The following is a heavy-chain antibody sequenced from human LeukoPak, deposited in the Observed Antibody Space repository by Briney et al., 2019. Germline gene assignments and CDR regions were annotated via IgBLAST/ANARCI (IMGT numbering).Heavy chain of an antibody. CDR1: GFTFSTYW. D-gene: IGHD2-15*01. Sequence: GGSLRLSCAVSGFTFSTYWMSWVRQAPGKGLEWVANIKQDGSEKYYVDSVKGRFTISRDNAQNSLYLKMNSLRAEDTAVYYCARVRGGYCSGGNCYSAFDIWGQGTMVTVSS. J-gene: IGHJ3*02. V-gene: IGHV3-7*04. CDR2: IKQDGSEK. CDR3: ARVRGGYCSGGNCYSAFDI.